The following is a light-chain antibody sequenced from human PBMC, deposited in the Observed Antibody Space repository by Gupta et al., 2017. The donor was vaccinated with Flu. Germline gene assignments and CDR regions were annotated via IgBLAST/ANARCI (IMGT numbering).Light chain of an antibody. CDR3: QQYNSFSGT. CDR1: QNIDTW. J-gene: IGKJ1*01. Sequence: GDRVTITCRASQNIDTWLAWYQQKAGKAPKLLIYKASSLQSGVPSRFSGSGSGTEFTLAISSLQPDDFASYYCQQYNSFSGTFGQGTKVEIK. V-gene: IGKV1-5*03. CDR2: KAS.